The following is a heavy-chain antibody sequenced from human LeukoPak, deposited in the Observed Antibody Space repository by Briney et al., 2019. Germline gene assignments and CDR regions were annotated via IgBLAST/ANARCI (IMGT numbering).Heavy chain of an antibody. Sequence: PGGSLRLSCAASGLTFSSYAMSWVRQAPGKGLEWVSAISGSGDSAFYADSVKGRFTISRDNSKKTLYLQMNSLRAEDTAAYYCAKTRGYCSGGSCYSDYWGQGTLVTVSS. V-gene: IGHV3-23*01. CDR1: GLTFSSYA. D-gene: IGHD2-15*01. J-gene: IGHJ4*02. CDR3: AKTRGYCSGGSCYSDY. CDR2: ISGSGDSA.